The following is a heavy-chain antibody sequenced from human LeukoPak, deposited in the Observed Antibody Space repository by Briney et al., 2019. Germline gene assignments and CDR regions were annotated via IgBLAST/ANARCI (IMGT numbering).Heavy chain of an antibody. V-gene: IGHV3-7*05. CDR2: IKQEGSEK. Sequence: PGGSLRLSCAASGFTFSSYWMSWVRQAPGKGLEWVAHIKQEGSEKNYMDSVKGRFTISRDNAKNSLLLQMNSLRVEDTAVYYCARERGGQSNDYLHGGPFDYWGQGTCVSVPS. D-gene: IGHD3-16*01. J-gene: IGHJ4*02. CDR1: GFTFSSYW. CDR3: ARERGGQSNDYLHGGPFDY.